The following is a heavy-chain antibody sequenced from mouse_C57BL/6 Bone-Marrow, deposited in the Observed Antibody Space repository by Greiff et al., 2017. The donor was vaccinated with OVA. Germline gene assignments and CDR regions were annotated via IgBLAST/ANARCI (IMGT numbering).Heavy chain of an antibody. CDR2: ISNFAYSI. CDR3: ARLVHYYDHFDY. Sequence: EVMLVESGGGLVQPGGSLKLSCAASGFTFSDYGMAWVRQAPRQGPEWVAFISNFAYSIYYADTVTGRFTISRENAKNTWYLERSRLRSEDTAMYYCARLVHYYDHFDYWGQGTTLTVSS. V-gene: IGHV5-15*01. CDR1: GFTFSDYG. J-gene: IGHJ2*01. D-gene: IGHD2-4*01.